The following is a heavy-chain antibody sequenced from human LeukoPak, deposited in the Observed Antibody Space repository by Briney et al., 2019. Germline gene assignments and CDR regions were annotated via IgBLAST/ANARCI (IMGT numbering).Heavy chain of an antibody. D-gene: IGHD3-10*01. CDR1: GFTFSSYW. V-gene: IGHV3-7*04. CDR2: IKQDGSEK. CDR3: ASDREYYYGSGSFDY. J-gene: IGHJ4*02. Sequence: GGSLRLSCAASGFTFSSYWMSWVRQAPGKGLEWVANIKQDGSEKYYVDSVKGRFTISRDNAKNSLYLQMHSLRAEDTTVCYCASDREYYYGSGSFDYWGQGTLVTVSS.